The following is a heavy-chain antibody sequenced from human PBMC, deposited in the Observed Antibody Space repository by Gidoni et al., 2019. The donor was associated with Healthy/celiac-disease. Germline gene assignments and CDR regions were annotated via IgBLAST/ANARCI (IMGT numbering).Heavy chain of an antibody. V-gene: IGHV3-33*01. Sequence: QVQLVESGGCVVQPGRALRVSGSASGFTFRGYGMHWVRQAPGKGLEWVAVIWYDGSNKYYADSVKGRFTISRDKSKNTLYLQMNSLRAEDTAVYYCARDTQGSYDSSGKGFDPWGQGTLVTVSS. CDR1: GFTFRGYG. D-gene: IGHD3-22*01. J-gene: IGHJ5*02. CDR3: ARDTQGSYDSSGKGFDP. CDR2: IWYDGSNK.